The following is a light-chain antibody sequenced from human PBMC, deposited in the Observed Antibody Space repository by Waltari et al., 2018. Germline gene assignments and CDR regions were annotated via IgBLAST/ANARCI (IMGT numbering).Light chain of an antibody. J-gene: IGKJ1*01. CDR3: QQYNSYPWT. CDR2: DAS. V-gene: IGKV1-5*01. Sequence: DIQMTQSPSTLSASAGDRVTITCRASHSISSWLAWYQQKPGKAPKFLIYDASTLESGVPSRFSGSGSETEFTLTISSLQPDDFATYHCQQYNSYPWTFGQGTKVEIK. CDR1: HSISSW.